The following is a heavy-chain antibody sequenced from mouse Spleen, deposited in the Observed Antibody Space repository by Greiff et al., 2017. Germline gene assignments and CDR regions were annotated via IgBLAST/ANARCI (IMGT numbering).Heavy chain of an antibody. CDR2: IYPRNSDT. D-gene: IGHD2-1*01. Sequence: EVQLQQSGTVLARPGASVKMSCKASGYTFTSYWMHWVKQRPGQGLEWIGAIYPRNSDTSYNQKFKGKAKLTAVTSTSTAYMELSSLTNEDSAVYYCTRMMEAYGNLYYFDYWGQGTTLTVSS. CDR1: GYTFTSYW. V-gene: IGHV1-5*01. J-gene: IGHJ2*01. CDR3: TRMMEAYGNLYYFDY.